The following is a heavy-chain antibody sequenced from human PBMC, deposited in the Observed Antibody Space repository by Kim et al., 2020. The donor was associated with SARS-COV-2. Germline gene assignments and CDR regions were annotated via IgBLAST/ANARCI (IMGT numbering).Heavy chain of an antibody. V-gene: IGHV3-15*01. CDR3: TTGGKSGYSYGWASGY. Sequence: PGKSRFTISRDDSKNTLYLQMNSLKTEDTAVYYCTTGGKSGYSYGWASGYWGQGTLVTVSS. D-gene: IGHD5-18*01. J-gene: IGHJ4*02.